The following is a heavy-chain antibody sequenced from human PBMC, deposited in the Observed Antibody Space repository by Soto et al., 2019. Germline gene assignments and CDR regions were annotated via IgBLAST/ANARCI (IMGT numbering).Heavy chain of an antibody. CDR2: ISAYNGNR. V-gene: IGHV1-18*01. J-gene: IGHJ4*02. D-gene: IGHD3-10*01. CDR3: ARDRGYYGSGGRFDY. CDR1: VYTFTSYG. Sequence: QFPLVQSGAGVKKPGASVKVSCKASVYTFTSYGIIWVRQAPGQGLEGMGGISAYNGNRNYAQKLQGRVTMTTDTSTSTAYMELRSLRSDDTAVYYCARDRGYYGSGGRFDYWGQGTLVTVSS.